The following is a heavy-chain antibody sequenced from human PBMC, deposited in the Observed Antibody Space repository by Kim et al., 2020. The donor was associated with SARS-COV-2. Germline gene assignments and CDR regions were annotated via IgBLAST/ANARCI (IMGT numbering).Heavy chain of an antibody. CDR1: GVSLSGFY. J-gene: IGHJ4*02. Sequence: SETLSLTCSISGVSLSGFYWNWIRQAAGQAPEWIGRVYVTGATNINPSLKSRVTMSVDTSKNEVSLTMTSVTAADTGLYFCARSIVVVAASFDFWGQGVLVTVSS. CDR3: ARSIVVVAASFDF. CDR2: VYVTGAT. D-gene: IGHD2-15*01. V-gene: IGHV4-4*07.